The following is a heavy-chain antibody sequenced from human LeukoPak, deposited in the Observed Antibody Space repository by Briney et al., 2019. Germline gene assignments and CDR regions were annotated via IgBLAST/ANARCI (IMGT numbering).Heavy chain of an antibody. CDR2: ITSDGSST. D-gene: IGHD3-10*01. CDR3: ARDRYYIFDY. Sequence: GGSLRLSCAASGFTFSSTWMNWVRQGPGKGLEWVSRITSDGSSTIYADSVKGRFTLSRDNAKSTVYLQMNSLRAEDTAVYFCARDRYYIFDYWGQGAPVTVSS. CDR1: GFTFSSTW. J-gene: IGHJ4*02. V-gene: IGHV3-74*01.